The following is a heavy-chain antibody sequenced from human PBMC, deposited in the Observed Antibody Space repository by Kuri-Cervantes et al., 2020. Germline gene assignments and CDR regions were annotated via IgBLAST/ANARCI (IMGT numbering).Heavy chain of an antibody. D-gene: IGHD4-17*01. CDR3: AKAGHYGDNNAFDI. J-gene: IGHJ3*02. V-gene: IGHV3-48*03. CDR1: GFTFSSYE. Sequence: GGSLRLSCAASGFTFSSYEMNWVRQAPGKGLEWVSYISSSGSTIYYADSVKGRFTISRDNAKNSLYLQMNSLRAEDTALYYCAKAGHYGDNNAFDIWGQGTMVTVSS. CDR2: ISSSGSTI.